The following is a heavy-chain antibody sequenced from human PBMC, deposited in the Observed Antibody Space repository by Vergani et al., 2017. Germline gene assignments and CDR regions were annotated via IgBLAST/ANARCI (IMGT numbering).Heavy chain of an antibody. D-gene: IGHD5-18*01. CDR3: ARASRGYSYGYVQYY. CDR1: GFTFSSYS. J-gene: IGHJ4*02. V-gene: IGHV3-21*01. CDR2: ISSSSSYI. Sequence: EVQLVESGGGLVKPGGSLRLSCAASGFTFSSYSMNWVRQAPGKGLEWVSSISSSSSYIYYADPAKGRFTISRDNAKNSLYLQMNRLSAEDTAVYYCARASRGYSYGYVQYYWGQGTLVTVSS.